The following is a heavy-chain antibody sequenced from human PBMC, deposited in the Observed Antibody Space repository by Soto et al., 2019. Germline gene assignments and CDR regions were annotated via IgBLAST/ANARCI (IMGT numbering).Heavy chain of an antibody. CDR2: IYWDDDK. CDR3: ARRLRYSSRQYYFDY. D-gene: IGHD6-13*01. V-gene: IGHV2-5*02. J-gene: IGHJ4*02. CDR1: GFSLSTNGVG. Sequence: QITLKESGPTLVKPTQTLTLTCTFSGFSLSTNGVGVGWIRQPPGKALEWLALIYWDDDKRYSPSLKSRLTSTKDPSKNQVVVTMTHMDPVDTATYYCARRLRYSSRQYYFDYWGQGTLVNVSS.